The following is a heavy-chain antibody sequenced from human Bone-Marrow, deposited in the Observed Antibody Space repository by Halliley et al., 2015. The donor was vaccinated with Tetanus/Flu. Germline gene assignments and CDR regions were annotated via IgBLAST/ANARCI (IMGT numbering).Heavy chain of an antibody. CDR3: AGFGHYYYYGMDV. V-gene: IGHV4-59*01. D-gene: IGHD3-3*01. J-gene: IGHJ6*02. CDR2: ISSSGSI. Sequence: LEWIGYISSSGSINYNPPLRSRVTILGDTSKNQFSLNLISVTAADTAVYYCAGFGHYYYYGMDVWGQGTTVTVSS.